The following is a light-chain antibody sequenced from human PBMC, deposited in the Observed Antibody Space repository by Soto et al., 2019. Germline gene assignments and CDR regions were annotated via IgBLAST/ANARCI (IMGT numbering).Light chain of an antibody. CDR1: SSDVGSYNL. CDR2: EVS. Sequence: QSALTQPASVSGSPGQSITISCTGTSSDVGSYNLVSWYQQHPGKAPKLMIYEVSKRLSGVSNRFSGSKSGNTASLTISGLQAEDEADYYCCSYAGSRGVVFGGGTKLTVL. V-gene: IGLV2-23*02. J-gene: IGLJ2*01. CDR3: CSYAGSRGVV.